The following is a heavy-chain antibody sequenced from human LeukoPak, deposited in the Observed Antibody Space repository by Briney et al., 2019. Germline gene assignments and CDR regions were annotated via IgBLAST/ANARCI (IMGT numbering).Heavy chain of an antibody. Sequence: SETLSLTCTVSSGSISTSNYYWGWVRQPPGKALEWIGNIFYSGSTYYSPSLKSRVTISLDTSKNQFSLKLSSVTAADTAVYYCASMAFDPWGQGTLVTVSS. D-gene: IGHD5-24*01. CDR2: IFYSGST. V-gene: IGHV4-39*07. J-gene: IGHJ5*02. CDR1: SGSISTSNYY. CDR3: ASMAFDP.